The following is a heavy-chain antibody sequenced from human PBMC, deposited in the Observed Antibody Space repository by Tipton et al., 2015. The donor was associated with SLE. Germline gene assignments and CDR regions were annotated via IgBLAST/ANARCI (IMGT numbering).Heavy chain of an antibody. CDR3: ARGGSSFEY. Sequence: TLSLTCTVSGGSISSTSYYWAWIRQPPGKGLEWIGSMSYSGSTNYYPSLKSRVTISVDTSKNQFSLKLSSVTAADTAVYYCARGGSSFEYWGQGTLVTVSS. D-gene: IGHD1-26*01. CDR1: GGSISSTSYY. J-gene: IGHJ4*02. CDR2: MSYSGST. V-gene: IGHV4-39*07.